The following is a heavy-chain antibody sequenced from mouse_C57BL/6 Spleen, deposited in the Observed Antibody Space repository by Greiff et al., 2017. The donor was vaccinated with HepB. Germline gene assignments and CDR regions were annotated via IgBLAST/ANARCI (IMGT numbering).Heavy chain of an antibody. CDR2: INPNNGGT. Sequence: EVQLQQSGPELVKPGASVKISCKASGYTFTDYYMNWVKQSHGKSLEWIGDINPNNGGTSYNQKFKGKATLTVDKSSSTAYMELRSLTSEDSAVYYCARGDDEGYYYAMDYWGQGTSVTVSS. CDR3: ARGDDEGYYYAMDY. CDR1: GYTFTDYY. J-gene: IGHJ4*01. D-gene: IGHD2-12*01. V-gene: IGHV1-26*01.